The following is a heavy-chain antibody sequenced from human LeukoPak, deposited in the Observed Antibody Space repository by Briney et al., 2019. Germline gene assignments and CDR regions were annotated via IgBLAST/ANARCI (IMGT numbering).Heavy chain of an antibody. CDR1: GFTFDDYS. D-gene: IGHD1-1*01. CDR2: ISWDGVST. V-gene: IGHV3-43*01. J-gene: IGHJ6*03. Sequence: PGGSLRLSCAASGFTFDDYSIHWVRQAPGKGLEWVSFISWDGVSTYYADSVKGRFTISRDNSKNSLYLQMNSLRTEDTALYYCAKGNAYSDYYMDVWGKGDHGHRLL. CDR3: AKGNAYSDYYMDV.